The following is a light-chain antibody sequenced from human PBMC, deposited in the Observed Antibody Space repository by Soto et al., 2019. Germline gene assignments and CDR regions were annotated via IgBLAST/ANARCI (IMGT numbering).Light chain of an antibody. Sequence: ESGLTQSPGTLSLSPGERATLSCRASQCVSNNYLAWYQQKPGQAPRLLIYGASNRATGIPDRFSGSGSGTDFTLTICRREPEDCAVYYCQQYGSSGTFGQGTKVEIK. CDR1: QCVSNNY. CDR3: QQYGSSGT. V-gene: IGKV3-20*01. CDR2: GAS. J-gene: IGKJ1*01.